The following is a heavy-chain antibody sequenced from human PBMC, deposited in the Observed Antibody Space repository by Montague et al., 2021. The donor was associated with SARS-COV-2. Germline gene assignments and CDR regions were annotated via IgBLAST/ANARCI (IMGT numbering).Heavy chain of an antibody. CDR3: ARGSGWMGNAFDI. Sequence: SETLSLTCTVSGGSISSYYWSWIRQPPGKGLEWIGYIYYSVSTNYNPSLKSRVTISVDTSKNQFSLKLSSVTAADTAVYYRARGSGWMGNAFDIWGQGTMVTVSS. CDR2: IYYSVST. V-gene: IGHV4-59*01. J-gene: IGHJ3*02. CDR1: GGSISSYY. D-gene: IGHD6-19*01.